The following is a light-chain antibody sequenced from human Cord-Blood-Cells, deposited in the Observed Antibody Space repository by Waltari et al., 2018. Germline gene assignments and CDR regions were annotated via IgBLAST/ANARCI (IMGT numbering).Light chain of an antibody. CDR3: QSYDSSLSGSV. CDR1: SSNIGAGYA. J-gene: IGLJ3*02. Sequence: QSVLTQPPSVSGAPGQRVTISCTGSSSNIGAGYAAHWYQQLPGTAPKPLIYGNSNRPSGVPDRFSGSKSGTSASLAITGLQAEDEADYYCQSYDSSLSGSVFGGGTKLTVL. CDR2: GNS. V-gene: IGLV1-40*01.